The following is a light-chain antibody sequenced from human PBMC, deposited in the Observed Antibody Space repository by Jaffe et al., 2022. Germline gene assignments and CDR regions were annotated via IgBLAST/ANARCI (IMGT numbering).Light chain of an antibody. V-gene: IGKV3-20*01. CDR1: QSVSSNY. CDR3: QQYGSSPWT. J-gene: IGKJ1*01. Sequence: EIVLTQSPGTLSLSPGERATLSCRASQSVSSNYLAWYQQKPGQAPGLLIYGASTRATGIPDRFSGSGSGTDFTLTISRLEPEDFAVYYCQQYGSSPWTFGQGTKVE. CDR2: GAS.